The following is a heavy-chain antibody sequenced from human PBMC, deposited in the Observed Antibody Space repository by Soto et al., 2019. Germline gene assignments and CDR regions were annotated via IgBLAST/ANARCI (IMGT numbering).Heavy chain of an antibody. V-gene: IGHV3-23*01. CDR1: GFAFSGSA. J-gene: IGHJ4*02. Sequence: EVQLLESGGGLIQPGGSLRLSCAASGFAFSGSAMAWVRQAPEKGLEWVSSISEGGGTTFYAGSVEGRFTISRDNSKNTLYLQMNSVRADDTAVYYCAKGGYRHAYDWGRGTLVTVSS. CDR2: ISEGGGTT. D-gene: IGHD3-16*01. CDR3: AKGGYRHAYD.